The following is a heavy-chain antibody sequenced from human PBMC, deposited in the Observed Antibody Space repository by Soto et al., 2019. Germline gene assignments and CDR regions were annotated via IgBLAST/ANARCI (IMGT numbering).Heavy chain of an antibody. V-gene: IGHV3-74*01. CDR3: ASRIGRYADIFTGPPGWLDP. Sequence: PELSMRLPCAASGFTLRSYWMHWVRQAPGKGLVWVSRINRDASSTTYADSVKCRFTLSRYNATNTPDLQMNSLSAEDTAVYYSASRIGRYADIFTGPPGWLDPWGQGTLVTVSS. J-gene: IGHJ5*02. CDR2: INRDASST. D-gene: IGHD3-9*01. CDR1: GFTLRSYW.